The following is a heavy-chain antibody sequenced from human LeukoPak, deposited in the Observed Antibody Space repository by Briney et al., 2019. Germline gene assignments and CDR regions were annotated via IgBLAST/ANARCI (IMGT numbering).Heavy chain of an antibody. CDR2: INSDGNNT. J-gene: IGHJ5*01. D-gene: IGHD6-19*01. CDR3: ARDNAPQTYSSGWYDS. Sequence: GGSLRLSCAASGLTFSSYWMHWVRQASGTGLVWVSRINSDGNNTNYAESVKGRFTISRDNAKNTLYLQMNSLRAEDSAVYYCARDNAPQTYSSGWYDSWGQGALVTVSS. CDR1: GLTFSSYW. V-gene: IGHV3-74*01.